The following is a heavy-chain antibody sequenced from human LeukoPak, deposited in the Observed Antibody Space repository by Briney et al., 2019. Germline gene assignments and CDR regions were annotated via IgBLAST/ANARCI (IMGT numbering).Heavy chain of an antibody. J-gene: IGHJ5*02. CDR2: MNPNSGNT. V-gene: IGHV1-8*01. Sequence: GASVKVSCKASGYTFTSYDVNWVRQATGQGLEWMGWMNPNSGNTGYAQKFQGRVTMTRNTSISTAYMELSSLRSEDTAVYYCARGPRGPRRNWFDPWGQGTLVTVSS. CDR3: ARGPRGPRRNWFDP. CDR1: GYTFTSYD. D-gene: IGHD3-10*01.